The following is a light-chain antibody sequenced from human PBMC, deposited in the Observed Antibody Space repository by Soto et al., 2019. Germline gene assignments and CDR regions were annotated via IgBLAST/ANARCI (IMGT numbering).Light chain of an antibody. J-gene: IGLJ1*01. Sequence: QSVLTQPASVSGSPGQSITISCTGTSSDVGGYNYVSWYQQHPGKAPKLMIYDVSNRPSGVSNRFSGSKSGNTASLTISGLQAEDEADYYCSSYTSRSSSTYVFRTGTKVTVL. CDR2: DVS. V-gene: IGLV2-14*01. CDR1: SSDVGGYNY. CDR3: SSYTSRSSSTYV.